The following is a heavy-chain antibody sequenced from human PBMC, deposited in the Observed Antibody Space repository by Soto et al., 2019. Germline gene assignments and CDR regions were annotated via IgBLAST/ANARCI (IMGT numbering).Heavy chain of an antibody. D-gene: IGHD2-2*01. V-gene: IGHV4-30-2*01. CDR2: IYHSGST. Sequence: PSETLSLTCAVSGGSISSGGYSWSWIRQPPGKGLEWIGYIYHSGSTYYKPSLKSRVTISINRSKKQFSLKLSTEAAADTAVYYCARVPDRWGQGTLVTVSS. J-gene: IGHJ5*02. CDR3: ARVPDR. CDR1: GGSISSGGYS.